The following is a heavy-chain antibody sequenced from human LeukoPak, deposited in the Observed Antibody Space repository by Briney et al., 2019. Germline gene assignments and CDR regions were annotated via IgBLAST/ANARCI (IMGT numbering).Heavy chain of an antibody. D-gene: IGHD5-24*01. CDR1: GGSISGYY. CDR2: IYYSGTT. J-gene: IGHJ4*02. V-gene: IGHV4-59*08. Sequence: SETLSLTCTVSGGSISGYYWSWIRQPPGKGLEWIGYIYYSGTTNYNPSLKSRVTISVDTSKNQFSLKVSSVTAADTAVYYCARLLRRDGYSHFDYWGQGTLVTVSS. CDR3: ARLLRRDGYSHFDY.